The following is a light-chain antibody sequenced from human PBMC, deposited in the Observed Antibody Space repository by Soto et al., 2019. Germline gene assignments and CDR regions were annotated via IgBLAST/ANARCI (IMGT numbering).Light chain of an antibody. CDR2: AAS. Sequence: DIQMTQSPSSLSASVGDRVTITCRASQSISSYLNWYRQKPGKAPKLLIYAASSLQSGVPSRFSGSGSGTDFTLTISSLQPEDFAPYYCQQSYSTPCTFGQGTKLEIK. CDR3: QQSYSTPCT. CDR1: QSISSY. J-gene: IGKJ2*02. V-gene: IGKV1-39*01.